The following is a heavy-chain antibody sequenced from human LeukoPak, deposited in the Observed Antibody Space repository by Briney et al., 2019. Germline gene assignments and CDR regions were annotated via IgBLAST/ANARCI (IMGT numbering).Heavy chain of an antibody. Sequence: SGGSLRLSCAASGFTFSSYAMSWVRQAPGKGLEWVSGISWNSGSIGYADSVKGRFTISRDNAKNSLYLQMNSLRAEDTALYYCASQESIAARPFDYWGQGTLVTVSS. CDR3: ASQESIAARPFDY. CDR2: ISWNSGSI. D-gene: IGHD6-6*01. J-gene: IGHJ4*02. CDR1: GFTFSSYA. V-gene: IGHV3-9*01.